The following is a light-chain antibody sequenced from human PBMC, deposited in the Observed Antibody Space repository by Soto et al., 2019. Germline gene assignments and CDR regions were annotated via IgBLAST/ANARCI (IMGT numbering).Light chain of an antibody. Sequence: EIVLTQSPGTLSLSPGERATLSCRASQSVSSSSYLAWYQQKPGQAPRLLIYGAYSRATGIPDRFSGSGSGPDFTLTISRLEPEDCAVYYCQQYGSSLTFGGGTKVEIK. CDR1: QSVSSSSY. CDR3: QQYGSSLT. CDR2: GAY. J-gene: IGKJ4*01. V-gene: IGKV3-20*01.